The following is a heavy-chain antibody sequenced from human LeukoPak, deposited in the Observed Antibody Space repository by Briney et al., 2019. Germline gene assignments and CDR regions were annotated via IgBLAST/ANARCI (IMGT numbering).Heavy chain of an antibody. V-gene: IGHV3-21*01. D-gene: IGHD3-10*01. CDR3: ARDLGELGMDV. CDR2: ISSSSSYI. J-gene: IGHJ6*02. CDR1: GFTFNTYS. Sequence: PGGSLRLSCAPSGFTFNTYSMNWVRQAPGKGLEWVSSISSSSSYISYADSVKGRFTISRDNAKNSLYLQMNSLRAEDTAVYYCARDLGELGMDVWGQGTTVIVSS.